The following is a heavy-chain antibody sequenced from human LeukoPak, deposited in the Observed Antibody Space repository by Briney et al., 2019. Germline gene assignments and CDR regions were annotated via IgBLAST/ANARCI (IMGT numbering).Heavy chain of an antibody. CDR2: IIPILGIA. V-gene: IGHV1-69*04. CDR1: GGTFSSYA. D-gene: IGHD2-2*01. CDR3: ARVSDFVVVPRWDYYYYGIDV. Sequence: GASVKVSCKASGGTFSSYAISWVRQAPGQGLEWMGRIIPILGIANYAQKFQGRVTITADKSTSTAYMELSSLRSEDTAVYYCARVSDFVVVPRWDYYYYGIDVWGQGTTVTVSS. J-gene: IGHJ6*02.